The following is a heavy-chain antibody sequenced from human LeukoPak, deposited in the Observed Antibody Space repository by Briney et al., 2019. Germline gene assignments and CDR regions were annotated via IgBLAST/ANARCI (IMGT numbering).Heavy chain of an antibody. Sequence: GRSLRLSCAASGFTFSSYAMHWVRQAPGKGLEWVAVISYDGSNKYYADSVKGRFTISRDNSKNTLYLQMNSLRAEDTAVYYRARDTYCSGGSCYSLAVDYWGQGTLVTASS. CDR3: ARDTYCSGGSCYSLAVDY. CDR1: GFTFSSYA. J-gene: IGHJ4*02. D-gene: IGHD2-15*01. V-gene: IGHV3-30*04. CDR2: ISYDGSNK.